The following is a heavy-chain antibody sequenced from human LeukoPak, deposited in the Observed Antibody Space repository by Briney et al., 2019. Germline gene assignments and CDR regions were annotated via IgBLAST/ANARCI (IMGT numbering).Heavy chain of an antibody. J-gene: IGHJ4*02. Sequence: GGSLRLSCAASGFTFSSYAMSWVRQAPGKGLEWVSAISGSGGSTYHADSVKGRFTISRDNSKNTLYLQMNSLRAEDTAVYYCAKGNIVVVPAAIDYFDYWGQGTLVTVSS. D-gene: IGHD2-2*01. CDR3: AKGNIVVVPAAIDYFDY. CDR1: GFTFSSYA. CDR2: ISGSGGST. V-gene: IGHV3-23*01.